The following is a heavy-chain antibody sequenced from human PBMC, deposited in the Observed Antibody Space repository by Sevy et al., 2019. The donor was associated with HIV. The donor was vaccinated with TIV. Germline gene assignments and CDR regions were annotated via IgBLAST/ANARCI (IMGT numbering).Heavy chain of an antibody. J-gene: IGHJ4*02. CDR2: ISGSADAT. CDR3: VKEVSQYGYSYY. Sequence: GGSLRLSCAASGFTFSNHAMSWVRQTPGKGLEWVSAISGSADATYYTDSAKGRFTISRDNSKNTVYLQMMSLRAEETAVYYCVKEVSQYGYSYYWGQGTLVTVSS. CDR1: GFTFSNHA. V-gene: IGHV3-23*01. D-gene: IGHD3-22*01.